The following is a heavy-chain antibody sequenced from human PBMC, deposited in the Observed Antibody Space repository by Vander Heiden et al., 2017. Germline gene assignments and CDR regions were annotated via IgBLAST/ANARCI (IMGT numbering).Heavy chain of an antibody. Sequence: EVQLVESGGGLVKPGGSLSLSCAASGFTFSNAGMSWVRQAPRRGLGWFGRIKSKADGGTTDYAAPVKGRFPIARDDSKNPLYLQMNSLKTENTAVYYCTTPQRDYYYYYGRDGWGQGPPGTVSS. J-gene: IGHJ6*02. V-gene: IGHV3-15*01. CDR3: TTPQRDYYYYYGRDG. CDR1: GFTFSNAG. CDR2: IKSKADGGTT.